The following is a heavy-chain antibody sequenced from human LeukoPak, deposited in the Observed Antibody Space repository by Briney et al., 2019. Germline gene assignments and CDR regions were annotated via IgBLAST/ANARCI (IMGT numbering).Heavy chain of an antibody. CDR3: AKELYGNPSGY. CDR2: ISGDGGTI. D-gene: IGHD2-8*01. CDR1: GFTLRSSA. J-gene: IGHJ4*02. V-gene: IGHV3-23*01. Sequence: GGSLRLSCAASGFTLRSSAMSWVRQAPGKGLEWVSAISGDGGTISYAASVRGRFTVSRDNAKNTLFLQMSSLRAGDTALYYCAKELYGNPSGYWGQGTRVTVSS.